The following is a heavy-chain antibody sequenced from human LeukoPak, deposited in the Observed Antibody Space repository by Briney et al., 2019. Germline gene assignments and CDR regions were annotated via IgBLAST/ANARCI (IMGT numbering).Heavy chain of an antibody. CDR3: ATRGGYSYGYNY. J-gene: IGHJ4*02. V-gene: IGHV4-4*07. Sequence: SETLSLTCTVSGDSISYYNWDWIRQPAGKGLEWIGRIFTSGSTNHNPSLKSRVTMSVDTSKNQFSLKLSSVTAADTAVYYCATRGGYSYGYNYWSQGILVTVS. D-gene: IGHD5-18*01. CDR1: GDSISYYN. CDR2: IFTSGST.